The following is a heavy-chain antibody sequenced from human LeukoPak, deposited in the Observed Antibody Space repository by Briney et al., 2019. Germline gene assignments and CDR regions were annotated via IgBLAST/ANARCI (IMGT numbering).Heavy chain of an antibody. CDR3: ARGIVVGATAGEGFDI. CDR2: ISGSGSHI. V-gene: IGHV3-21*01. Sequence: GGSLRLSCAASGFTFSTYSMNWVRQAPGKGLEWVSSISGSGSHIYYADSVKGRFTISRDNAKNSLYLQMNSLRVEDTAVYYCARGIVVGATAGEGFDIWGQGTMVTVSS. J-gene: IGHJ3*02. D-gene: IGHD1-26*01. CDR1: GFTFSTYS.